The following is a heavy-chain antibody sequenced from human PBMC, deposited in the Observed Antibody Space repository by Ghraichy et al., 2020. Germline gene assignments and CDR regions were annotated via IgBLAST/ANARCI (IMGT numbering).Heavy chain of an antibody. CDR3: ARTVGDYGMDV. Sequence: SVKVSCKPSGGTLSTTIISWVRQAPGQGLEWMGRIIPSLDIANYAQKFQGRVTITADKSTSTVYMELISLRSEDSARYFCARTVGDYGMDVWGPGTTVAVSS. CDR1: GGTLSTTI. D-gene: IGHD4-11*01. CDR2: IIPSLDIA. V-gene: IGHV1-69*02. J-gene: IGHJ6*02.